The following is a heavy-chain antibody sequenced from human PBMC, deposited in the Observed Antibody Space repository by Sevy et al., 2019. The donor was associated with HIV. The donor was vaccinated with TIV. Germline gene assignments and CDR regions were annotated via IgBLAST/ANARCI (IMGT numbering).Heavy chain of an antibody. CDR1: GFTFSSYA. CDR2: INAISSNI. D-gene: IGHD2-15*01. V-gene: IGHV3-21*01. Sequence: GGSLRLSCAASGFTFSSYAMNWVRQAPGKGLEWVSSINAISSNIYYADSVKGRFTISRDNAENSLYLQMNSVRAEDTDVYYCARDLFGGRNAAYGYWGQGTLVTVSS. CDR3: ARDLFGGRNAAYGY. J-gene: IGHJ4*02.